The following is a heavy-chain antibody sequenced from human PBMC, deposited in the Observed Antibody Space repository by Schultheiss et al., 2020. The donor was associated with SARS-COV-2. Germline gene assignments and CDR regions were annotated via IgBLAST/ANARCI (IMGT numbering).Heavy chain of an antibody. CDR2: IIPIFGTA. V-gene: IGHV1-69*06. Sequence: SVKVSCKASGGTFSSYAISWVRQAPGQGLEWMGGIIPIFGTANYAQKFQGRVTITADKSTSTAYMELSSLRSEDTAVYYCARLTVYDSSGYYSSDYYGMDVWGQGTTVTVSS. CDR3: ARLTVYDSSGYYSSDYYGMDV. CDR1: GGTFSSYA. J-gene: IGHJ6*02. D-gene: IGHD3-22*01.